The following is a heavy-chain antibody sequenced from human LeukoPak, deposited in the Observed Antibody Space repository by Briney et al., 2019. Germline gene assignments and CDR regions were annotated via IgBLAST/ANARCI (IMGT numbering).Heavy chain of an antibody. Sequence: GGSLRLSCAASGFTFSSYAMHWVRQAPGKGLEWVAVISYDGSNKCYADSVKGRFTISRDNSKNTLYLQMNSLRAEDTAVYYCARALRYFDAGFDPWGQGTLVTVSS. D-gene: IGHD3-9*01. V-gene: IGHV3-30-3*01. J-gene: IGHJ5*02. CDR1: GFTFSSYA. CDR2: ISYDGSNK. CDR3: ARALRYFDAGFDP.